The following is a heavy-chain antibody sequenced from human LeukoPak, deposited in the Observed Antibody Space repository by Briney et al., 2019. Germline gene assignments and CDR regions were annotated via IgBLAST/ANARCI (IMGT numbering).Heavy chain of an antibody. CDR3: ARGVVGLGYYYYMDV. J-gene: IGHJ6*03. D-gene: IGHD2-21*01. V-gene: IGHV4-30-2*01. CDR1: GGSISSGGYY. CDR2: IYHSGST. Sequence: SETLSLTCTVSGGSISSGGYYWSWIRQPPGQGLEWIGYIYHSGSTYYNPSLKSRVTMSVDRSKNQFSLKLSSVTAADTAVYYCARGVVGLGYYYYMDVWGKGTTVTVSS.